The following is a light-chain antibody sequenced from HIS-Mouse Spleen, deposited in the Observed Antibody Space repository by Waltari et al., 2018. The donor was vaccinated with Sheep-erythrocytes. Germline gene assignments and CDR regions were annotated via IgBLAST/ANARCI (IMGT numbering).Light chain of an antibody. Sequence: SYGLLHPPPVSCSQDRQARCPGPGKKLGDKYPCWYQQKPGQSPVLVLYQDSKRPSGIPERFSGSNSGNTATLTISGTQAMDEADYYCQAWDSSTAVFGGGTKLTVL. V-gene: IGLV3-1*01. J-gene: IGLJ2*01. CDR1: KLGDKY. CDR3: QAWDSSTAV. CDR2: QDS.